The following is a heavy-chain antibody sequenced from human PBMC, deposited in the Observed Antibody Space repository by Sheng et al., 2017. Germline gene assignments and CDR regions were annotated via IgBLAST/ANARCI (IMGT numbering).Heavy chain of an antibody. D-gene: IGHD7-27*01. CDR1: GFTFRTSK. V-gene: IGHV3-7*05. J-gene: IGHJ3*02. Sequence: EVQLVESGGDLVQPGGSLRLSCAASGFTFRTSKMSWVRQAPGKGLEWVAHIKQDGSERYYVDSVKGRFTISRDNAKNSVYLQMNSLRADDTAVYYCARISWAHDGFDIWGQGDSGHRLF. CDR3: ARISWAHDGFDI. CDR2: IKQDGSER.